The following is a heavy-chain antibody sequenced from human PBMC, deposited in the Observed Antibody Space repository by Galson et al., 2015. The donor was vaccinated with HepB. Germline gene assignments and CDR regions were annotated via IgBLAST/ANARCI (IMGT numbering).Heavy chain of an antibody. CDR2: IIPILGIA. Sequence: SVKVSCKASGGTFSSYAISWVRQAPGQGLEWMGGIIPILGIANYAQKFQGRVTITADKSTSTAYMELSSLRSEDTAVYYCARGLNTGGTFDYRGQGTLVTVSS. CDR3: ARGLNTGGTFDY. V-gene: IGHV1-69*10. CDR1: GGTFSSYA. J-gene: IGHJ4*02. D-gene: IGHD4-17*01.